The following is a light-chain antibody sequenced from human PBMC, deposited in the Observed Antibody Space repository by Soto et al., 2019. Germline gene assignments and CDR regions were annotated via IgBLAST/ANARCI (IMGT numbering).Light chain of an antibody. CDR1: SSNIGNNY. J-gene: IGLJ3*02. Sequence: QSVLTQPPSVSATPGQKVTISCSGSSSNIGNNYVSWYQQLPGTAPKLLIYDNNKRPSGVPDRFSGSKSGTSATLGITGLQTCDESDYYCGTWDSSLSAAVFGGGTKLTVL. V-gene: IGLV1-51*01. CDR3: GTWDSSLSAAV. CDR2: DNN.